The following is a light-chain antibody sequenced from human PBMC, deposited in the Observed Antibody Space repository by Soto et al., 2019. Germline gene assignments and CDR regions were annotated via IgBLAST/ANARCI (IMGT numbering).Light chain of an antibody. CDR2: EGS. J-gene: IGLJ1*01. Sequence: QSVLTQPASVSGSPGQSITISCTGTSSDVGSYNLVSWYRQHPGKAPKLMIYEGSKRPSGVSNRFSGSKSGNTASLTISGLQDEDEADYYCCSYAGSSTGGGYVFGTGTKVTVL. CDR3: CSYAGSSTGGGYV. CDR1: SSDVGSYNL. V-gene: IGLV2-23*01.